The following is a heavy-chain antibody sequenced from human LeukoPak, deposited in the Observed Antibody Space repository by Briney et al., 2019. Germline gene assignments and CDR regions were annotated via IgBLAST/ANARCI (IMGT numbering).Heavy chain of an antibody. Sequence: PSETLSLTCTVSGGSISSDNYYWSWIRQHPGKGLEWIGYTYYSGNTYYNPSLESRVTISIDTSKNHFSLKLSSVTAADTAVYYCARDTGTYYFAYWGQGTLVTVSS. CDR2: TYYSGNT. V-gene: IGHV4-31*03. D-gene: IGHD1-7*01. J-gene: IGHJ4*02. CDR3: ARDTGTYYFAY. CDR1: GGSISSDNYY.